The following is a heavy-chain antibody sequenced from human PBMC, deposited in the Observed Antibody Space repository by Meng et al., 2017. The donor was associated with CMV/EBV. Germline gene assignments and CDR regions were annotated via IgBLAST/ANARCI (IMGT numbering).Heavy chain of an antibody. V-gene: IGHV4-59*01. J-gene: IGHJ4*02. CDR1: GGSISSYY. CDR3: ARGGAEYYDFWSGPGGIDY. Sequence: GSLRLSCTVSGGSISSYYWNWIRQPPGEGLEWIGYIYYSGSTNYNPSLKSRVTISVDTSKNQFSLKLSSVTAADTAVYYCARGGAEYYDFWSGPGGIDYWGQGTLVTVSS. D-gene: IGHD3-3*01. CDR2: IYYSGST.